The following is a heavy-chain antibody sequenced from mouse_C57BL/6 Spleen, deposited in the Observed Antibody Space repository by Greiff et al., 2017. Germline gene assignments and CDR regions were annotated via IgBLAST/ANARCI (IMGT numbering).Heavy chain of an antibody. CDR2: IDPETGGT. CDR3: TREENSYYGSSYYYFDD. J-gene: IGHJ2*01. CDR1: GYTFTDYE. Sequence: VQLQQSGAELVRPGASVTLSCKASGYTFTDYEMHWVKQTPVHGLEWIGAIDPETGGTAYNQKFKGKAILTADKSSSTAYMELRSLTSEDSAVYYCTREENSYYGSSYYYFDDWGQGTTLTVSA. D-gene: IGHD1-1*01. V-gene: IGHV1-15*01.